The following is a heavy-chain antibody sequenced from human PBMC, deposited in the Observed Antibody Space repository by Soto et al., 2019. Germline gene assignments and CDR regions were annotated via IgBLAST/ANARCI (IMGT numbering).Heavy chain of an antibody. CDR2: VNNAGTNT. V-gene: IGHV3-23*01. D-gene: IGHD2-8*02. J-gene: IGHJ4*02. Sequence: GGSLRLSCVASGFTFSDYCISWVRQAPGKGPDWVSTVNNAGTNTHYADSVKGRFTISRDNSKTTLYLQMNNLRVDDTAIYYCARDTGGSAEMFDYCSQGTHVTFCS. CDR3: ARDTGGSAEMFDY. CDR1: GFTFSDYC.